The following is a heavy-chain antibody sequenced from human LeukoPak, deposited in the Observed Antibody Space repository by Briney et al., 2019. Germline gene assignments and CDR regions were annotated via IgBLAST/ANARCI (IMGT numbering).Heavy chain of an antibody. CDR2: ISSSGTNI. V-gene: IGHV3-48*04. D-gene: IGHD3-9*01. Sequence: GGSLRLSCAASGSTFSSYSLNWVRQAPGKGLEWISYISSSGTNIDYADSVKGRFTISRDNGKNSLYLQMNRLRAEDTAVYYCARTAFDWSQVGGNWFDPWGQGTLVTVSP. CDR1: GSTFSSYS. CDR3: ARTAFDWSQVGGNWFDP. J-gene: IGHJ5*02.